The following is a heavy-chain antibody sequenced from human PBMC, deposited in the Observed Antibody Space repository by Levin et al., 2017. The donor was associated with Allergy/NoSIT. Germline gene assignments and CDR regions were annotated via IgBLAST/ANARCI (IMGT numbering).Heavy chain of an antibody. CDR3: VKSRRLALRFDAFDI. V-gene: IGHV5-51*01. Sequence: GGSLRLSCKGSGYTFSNYWIGWVRQMPGKGLEWMGIIYPSDPDTRYSPSFQGQVSISADKSISTAYLQWSSLKASDTAMYYCVKSRRLALRFDAFDIWGQGTKVTVSS. CDR1: GYTFSNYW. J-gene: IGHJ3*02. CDR2: IYPSDPDT. D-gene: IGHD3-16*01.